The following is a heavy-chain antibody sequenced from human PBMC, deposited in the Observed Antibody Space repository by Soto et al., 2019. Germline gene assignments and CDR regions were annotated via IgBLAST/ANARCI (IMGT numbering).Heavy chain of an antibody. Sequence: GGSLRLSCAASGFTFSSYGMHWVRQAPGKGLEWVAVIWYDGSNKYYADSVKGRFTISRDNSKNTLYLQMNSLRAEDTAVYYCARDPGWFGELYYYYYYMDVWGKGTTVTVSS. CDR1: GFTFSSYG. CDR2: IWYDGSNK. D-gene: IGHD3-10*01. CDR3: ARDPGWFGELYYYYYYMDV. V-gene: IGHV3-33*01. J-gene: IGHJ6*03.